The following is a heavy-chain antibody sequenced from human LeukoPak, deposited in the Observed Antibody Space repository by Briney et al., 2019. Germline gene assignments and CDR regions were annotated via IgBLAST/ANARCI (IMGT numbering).Heavy chain of an antibody. J-gene: IGHJ4*02. D-gene: IGHD5-18*01. V-gene: IGHV3-74*01. CDR3: ATGYISAYEY. CDR1: GFSFTDYW. CDR2: IRSDGTTT. Sequence: TGGSLTLSCVGPGFSFTDYWMHWVRQGTGEGLVWVSYIRSDGTTTDYADSVKGRFTISRDNAKNTLFLHMNNLRPEDTALYYCATGYISAYEYWGQGVLVTVSS.